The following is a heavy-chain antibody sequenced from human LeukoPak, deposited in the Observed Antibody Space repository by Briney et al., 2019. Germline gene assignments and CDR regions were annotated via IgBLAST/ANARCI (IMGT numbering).Heavy chain of an antibody. V-gene: IGHV3-21*01. J-gene: IGHJ4*02. D-gene: IGHD3-22*01. CDR3: VRDNSRGQSLGVIY. CDR1: GFTFSSYS. Sequence: PGGSLRLSCAASGFTFSSYSMNWVRQAPGKGLEWVSSISSSSSYIYYADSVKGRFTISRDNAKNSLYLQMNSLRAEDTAVYYCVRDNSRGQSLGVIYWGQGSLVTVSS. CDR2: ISSSSSYI.